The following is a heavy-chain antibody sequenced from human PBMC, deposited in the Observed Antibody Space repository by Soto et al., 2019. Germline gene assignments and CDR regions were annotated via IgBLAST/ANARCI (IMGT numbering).Heavy chain of an antibody. V-gene: IGHV1-69*08. CDR2: IIPIFGIA. D-gene: IGHD2-2*01. CDR3: AREDSDRETGLVPAAIDGMDV. CDR1: GGTFSRYS. J-gene: IGHJ6*04. Sequence: QVQLVQSGAEVKKPGSSVKVSCKASGGTFSRYSITWVRQAPGHGPEWIGRIIPIFGIASYAQKFQGRVTINVDETTSTAYLELRSPRSDDAAVYFCAREDSDRETGLVPAAIDGMDVWGKGTTVTVSS.